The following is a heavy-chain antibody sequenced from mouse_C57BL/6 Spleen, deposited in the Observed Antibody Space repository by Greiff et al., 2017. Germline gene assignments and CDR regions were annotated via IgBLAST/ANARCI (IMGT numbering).Heavy chain of an antibody. CDR2: IDPSDSYT. CDR1: GYTFTSYW. V-gene: IGHV1-69*01. Sequence: VQLQQPGAELVMPGASVKLSCKASGYTFTSYWMHWVKQRPGQGLEWIGEIDPSDSYTNYNQKFKGKSTLTVDKSSSTAYMQLSSLTSEDSAVYYCARKRGQFSYAMDYWGQGTSVTVSS. J-gene: IGHJ4*01. D-gene: IGHD3-3*01. CDR3: ARKRGQFSYAMDY.